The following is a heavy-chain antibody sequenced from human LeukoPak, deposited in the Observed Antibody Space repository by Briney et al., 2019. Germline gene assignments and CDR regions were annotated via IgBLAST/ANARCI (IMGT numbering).Heavy chain of an antibody. CDR1: GYTLTELS. V-gene: IGHV1-24*01. CDR2: FDPEDGET. Sequence: ASVKVSCKVSGYTLTELSMHWVRQAPGKGLEWMGGFDPEDGETIYAQKFQGRVTMTEDTSTDTAYMELSSLRSEDTAVYYCATAFDGVVYAMGYFDYWGQGTLVTVSS. D-gene: IGHD2-8*02. CDR3: ATAFDGVVYAMGYFDY. J-gene: IGHJ4*02.